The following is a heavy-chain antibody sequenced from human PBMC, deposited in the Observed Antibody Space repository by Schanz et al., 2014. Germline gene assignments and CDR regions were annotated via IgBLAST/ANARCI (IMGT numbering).Heavy chain of an antibody. J-gene: IGHJ6*02. CDR2: IIPILDKT. CDR1: GGTFSSST. V-gene: IGHV1-69*09. D-gene: IGHD3-9*01. Sequence: QVQVVQSGAEVKKPGSSVKVSCKASGGTFSSSTLTWVRQAPGQGLEWMGRIIPILDKTNYAQKFQGRVTMTADKSTSTVYMEVSGLRSEDTAVYYCAKVDRTRYYAMDVWGQGTTVTVSS. CDR3: AKVDRTRYYAMDV.